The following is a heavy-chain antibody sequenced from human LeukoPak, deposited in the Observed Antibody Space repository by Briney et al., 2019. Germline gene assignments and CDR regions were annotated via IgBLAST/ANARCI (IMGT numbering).Heavy chain of an antibody. V-gene: IGHV4-61*02. CDR3: ARDSSGYHDY. Sequence: PSQTLCLTCTVSGGSISSVNYYWSWIRQPAGKGLEWIGRIYTSGSTNYNPSLKSRVTISADTSKNQFSLKLSSVTAADTAVYYCARDSSGYHDYWGQGTLVTVSS. CDR1: GGSISSVNYY. J-gene: IGHJ4*02. D-gene: IGHD3-22*01. CDR2: IYTSGST.